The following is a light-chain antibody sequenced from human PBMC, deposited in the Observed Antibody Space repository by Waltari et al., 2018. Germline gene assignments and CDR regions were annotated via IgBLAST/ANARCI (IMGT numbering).Light chain of an antibody. CDR2: DAS. CDR3: QQYGGSVPNT. J-gene: IGKJ2*01. Sequence: ELVLTQSPGTLSLSPGERATLSCRANQKSVSNNYLAWYQQKPGQAPRLLIYDASRRATGIPDRFSGSGSGTDFTLTISRLEPEDFAVYYCQQYGGSVPNTFGQGTKLAIK. CDR1: QKSVSNNY. V-gene: IGKV3-20*01.